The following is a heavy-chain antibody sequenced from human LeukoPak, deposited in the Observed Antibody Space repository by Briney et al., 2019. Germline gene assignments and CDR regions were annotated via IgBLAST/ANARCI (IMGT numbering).Heavy chain of an antibody. D-gene: IGHD3-10*01. V-gene: IGHV3-23*01. CDR3: ARGYYGSANYYKKPPGDFDY. CDR1: GFTFSSYA. CDR2: ISNSGGST. Sequence: GGSLRLSCAASGFTFSSYAMNWVRQAPGKGLEWVSGISNSGGSTHYADSVRGRFTISRDSSKNTLYLQMNSLRAEDTAVYYCARGYYGSANYYKKPPGDFDYWGQGTLVTVSS. J-gene: IGHJ4*02.